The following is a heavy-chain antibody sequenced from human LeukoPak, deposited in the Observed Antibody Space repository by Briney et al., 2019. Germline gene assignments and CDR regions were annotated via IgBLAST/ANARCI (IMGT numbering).Heavy chain of an antibody. D-gene: IGHD2-2*01. CDR1: GFTFSSYA. Sequence: GGSLRLSCAASGFTFSSYAMSWVRQAPGKGLEWVSAISGSGGSTYYADSVKGRFTISRDNSKNTLYLQMNSLRAEDTAVYYCAKAGYCSSTSCYGEHYYGMDVWGQGTTVTVSS. J-gene: IGHJ6*02. CDR2: ISGSGGST. CDR3: AKAGYCSSTSCYGEHYYGMDV. V-gene: IGHV3-23*01.